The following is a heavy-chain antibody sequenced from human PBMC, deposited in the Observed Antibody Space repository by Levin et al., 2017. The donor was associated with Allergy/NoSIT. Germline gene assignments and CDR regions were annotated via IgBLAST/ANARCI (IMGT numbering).Heavy chain of an antibody. Sequence: GGSLRLSCAASGFIVSDDHMSWVRQAPGRGLEWVSVIYADDTTYYADSVTGRFTISRDNSKNTLSLQMNSLGAEDTAVYYCGRIRGDYYDSSGYSSRGHFDFWGQGTLVTVSS. CDR2: IYADDTT. CDR1: GFIVSDDH. D-gene: IGHD3-22*01. J-gene: IGHJ4*02. CDR3: GRIRGDYYDSSGYSSRGHFDF. V-gene: IGHV3-66*01.